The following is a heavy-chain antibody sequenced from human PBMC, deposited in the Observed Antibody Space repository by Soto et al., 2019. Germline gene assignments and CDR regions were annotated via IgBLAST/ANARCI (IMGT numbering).Heavy chain of an antibody. CDR3: ARDPAP. CDR1: GGSITRGGYY. J-gene: IGHJ5*02. V-gene: IGHV4-31*03. Sequence: QVQLQESGPGLVKPSETLSLTCTVSGGSITRGGYYWSWIRQHPGKGLEWIGYIYNSGTTYYNPALKSRVTISVDTSKNQFSLKLTSVTAADTAVYFCARDPAPWGQGTLVTVSS. CDR2: IYNSGTT.